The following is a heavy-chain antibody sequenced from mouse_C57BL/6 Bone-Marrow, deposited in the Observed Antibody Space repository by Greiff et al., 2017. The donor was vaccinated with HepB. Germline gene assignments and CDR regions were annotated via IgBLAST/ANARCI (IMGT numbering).Heavy chain of an antibody. Sequence: EVQLQQSGTVLARPGASVKMSCKTSGYTFTSYWMHWVKQRPGQGLEWIGAIYPGNSDTSYNQKFKGKAKLTAVTSASTAYMELSSLTNEDSAVYYGTRALITTVPGFAYWGQGTLVTVSA. V-gene: IGHV1-5*01. J-gene: IGHJ3*01. CDR3: TRALITTVPGFAY. CDR1: GYTFTSYW. D-gene: IGHD1-1*01. CDR2: IYPGNSDT.